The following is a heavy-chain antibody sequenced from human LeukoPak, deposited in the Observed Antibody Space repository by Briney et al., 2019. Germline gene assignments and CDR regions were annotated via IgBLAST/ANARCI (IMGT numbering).Heavy chain of an antibody. CDR2: SYYSGST. CDR3: ARGTLTGAAAKFDP. Sequence: SETLSLTCTVSGGSINSGGYYWNWIRQHPGKGLEWIWNSYYSGSTYYNPSLKSRVNISLDTTNKQYSLKLTSVTAADTAVYYCARGTLTGAAAKFDPWGQGTLVTVSS. D-gene: IGHD2-2*01. J-gene: IGHJ5*02. CDR1: GGSINSGGYY. V-gene: IGHV4-31*03.